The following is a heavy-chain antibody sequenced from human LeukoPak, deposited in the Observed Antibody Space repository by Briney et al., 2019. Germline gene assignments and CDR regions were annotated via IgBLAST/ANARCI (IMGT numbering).Heavy chain of an antibody. V-gene: IGHV3-30*02. CDR3: AREGVRSTSLTWGTSGFDY. CDR1: GFTFSKYG. D-gene: IGHD2-2*01. J-gene: IGHJ4*02. Sequence: GGSLRLSCAASGFTFSKYGMHWVRQAPGKGLEWVTFIRYDGSNVYYADSVKGRFTISRDNSKNTVYLQMNSLRAEDTAVYYCAREGVRSTSLTWGTSGFDYWGQGTLVTASS. CDR2: IRYDGSNV.